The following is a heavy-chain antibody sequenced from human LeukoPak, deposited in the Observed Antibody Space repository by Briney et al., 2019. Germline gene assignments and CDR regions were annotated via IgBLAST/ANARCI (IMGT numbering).Heavy chain of an antibody. CDR3: VTDRSGSYDY. CDR2: IYTSGGT. CDR1: GASISSFY. Sequence: SETLSLTCTVSGASISSFYWSWIRQPAGKGLEWIGRIYTSGGTNYNPSLKSRVTMSIDTSKNQYSLKLYSVTAADTAVYYCVTDRSGSYDYWGQGILVTVSS. D-gene: IGHD1-26*01. V-gene: IGHV4-4*07. J-gene: IGHJ4*02.